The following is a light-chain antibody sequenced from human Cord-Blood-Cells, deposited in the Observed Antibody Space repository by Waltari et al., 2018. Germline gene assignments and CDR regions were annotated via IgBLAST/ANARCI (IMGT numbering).Light chain of an antibody. J-gene: IGLJ1*01. CDR3: SSYTSSSTDV. CDR1: TSDVGSYNR. Sequence: QSALTQPPSVSGSPGQSVTLPCTRSTSDVGSYNRASCYQQPPGTAPTLMIYEVSNRPSGVPDRFSGSKSGNTASLTIAGLQAEDEADYYCSSYTSSSTDVFGTGTKVTVL. V-gene: IGLV2-18*02. CDR2: EVS.